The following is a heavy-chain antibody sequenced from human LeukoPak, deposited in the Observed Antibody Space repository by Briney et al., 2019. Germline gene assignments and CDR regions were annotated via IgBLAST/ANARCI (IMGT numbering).Heavy chain of an antibody. CDR3: ARDGDITSPWDY. CDR1: GDSISSSSYY. J-gene: IGHJ4*02. CDR2: IYSSGST. Sequence: PSETLSLTCTVSGDSISSSSYYWGWIRQPPGKGLAWIGTIYSSGSTYYNPSLKSRVTISVDTSKNQFSLKLSSVTAADTAVYYCARDGDITSPWDYWGQGTLVTVSS. D-gene: IGHD1-20*01. V-gene: IGHV4-39*02.